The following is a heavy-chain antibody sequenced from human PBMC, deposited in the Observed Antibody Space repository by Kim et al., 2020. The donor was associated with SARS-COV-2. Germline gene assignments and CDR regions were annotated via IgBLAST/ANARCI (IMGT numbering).Heavy chain of an antibody. CDR2: ISYDGSNK. J-gene: IGHJ1*01. V-gene: IGHV3-30*18. CDR1: GFTFSSFG. Sequence: GGSLRLSCAASGFTFSSFGMHWVRQAPGKGLEWVAVISYDGSNKDYGDSVKGRFTISRDNSKNTLYLQMNSLRPEDTAVYYCAKDRWPRLVKEYAEYFHHWGQGTLVTVSS. CDR3: AKDRWPRLVKEYAEYFHH. D-gene: IGHD3-9*01.